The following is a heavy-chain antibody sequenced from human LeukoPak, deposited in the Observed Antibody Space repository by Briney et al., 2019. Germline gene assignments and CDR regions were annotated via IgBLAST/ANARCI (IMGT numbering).Heavy chain of an antibody. D-gene: IGHD1-26*01. CDR2: ISSSSSYI. CDR3: ARVGVWVGATADDAFDI. J-gene: IGHJ3*02. CDR1: GFTFSSYS. Sequence: GGSLRLSCAASGFTFSSYSMNWVHQAPGKGLEWVSSISSSSSYIYYADSVKGRFTISRDNAKNSLYLQMNSLRAEDTAVYYCARVGVWVGATADDAFDIWGQGTMVTVSS. V-gene: IGHV3-21*01.